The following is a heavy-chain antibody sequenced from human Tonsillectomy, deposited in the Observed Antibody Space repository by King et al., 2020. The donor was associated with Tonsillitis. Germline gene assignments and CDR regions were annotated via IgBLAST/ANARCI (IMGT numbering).Heavy chain of an antibody. D-gene: IGHD3-10*01. CDR3: ARVEYVTGSWPH. V-gene: IGHV3-7*01. CDR1: GFTFSSYW. J-gene: IGHJ4*02. CDR2: IKGDGSAT. Sequence: VQLVESGGVLVQPGGSLRLSCAASGFTFSSYWMNWVRQAPGKGLEWVANIKGDGSATNYVDSVKGRFTISRDKAKNSLFLQMNSLRVEDTAVYYCARVEYVTGSWPHWGQGTLVTVSS.